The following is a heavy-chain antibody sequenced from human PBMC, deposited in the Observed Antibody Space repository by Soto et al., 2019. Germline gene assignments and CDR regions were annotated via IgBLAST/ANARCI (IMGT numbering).Heavy chain of an antibody. CDR3: AREGDYRDSGSDY. CDR1: GGSISSGGYY. J-gene: IGHJ4*02. Sequence: QLQLQESGPGLVKPSQTLSLTCTVSGGSISSGGYYWTWIRQQPGKGLEWIGYIYYSGITYYNPSLKSRVTISVETSKTQCSLNVSSATAADTAVYYCAREGDYRDSGSDYWGQGTLVTVSS. V-gene: IGHV4-31*03. CDR2: IYYSGIT. D-gene: IGHD4-17*01.